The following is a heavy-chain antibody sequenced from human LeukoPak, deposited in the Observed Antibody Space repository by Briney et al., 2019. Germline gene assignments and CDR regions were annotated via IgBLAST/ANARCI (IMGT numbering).Heavy chain of an antibody. J-gene: IGHJ6*03. V-gene: IGHV1-69*13. CDR2: IIPIFGTA. Sequence: ASVKVSCKASGGTFSSYAISWVRQAPGQGLEWMGGIIPIFGTANYAQKFQGRVTITADESTSTAYTELSSLRSEDTAVYYCARISGYQRVVGPYYYYYMDVWGKGTTVTVSS. D-gene: IGHD3-3*01. CDR3: ARISGYQRVVGPYYYYYMDV. CDR1: GGTFSSYA.